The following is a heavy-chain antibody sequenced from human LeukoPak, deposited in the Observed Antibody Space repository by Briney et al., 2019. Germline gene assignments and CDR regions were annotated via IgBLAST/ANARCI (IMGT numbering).Heavy chain of an antibody. V-gene: IGHV3-74*01. Sequence: GGSLRLSCTTSGFSFSGHWMHWARQLPGKGLVWVSRISPTGSTTSYADSVKGRFAISRDNAKNSLYLQMNSLRAEDTAVYYCATTRGNIWGQGTLVTVSS. D-gene: IGHD2/OR15-2a*01. CDR3: ATTRGNI. J-gene: IGHJ4*02. CDR2: ISPTGSTT. CDR1: GFSFSGHW.